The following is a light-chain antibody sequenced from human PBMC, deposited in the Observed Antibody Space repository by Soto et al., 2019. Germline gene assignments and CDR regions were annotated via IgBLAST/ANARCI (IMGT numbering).Light chain of an antibody. CDR1: SSDVGAYNS. J-gene: IGLJ1*01. CDR3: SSYTSSSTLV. Sequence: QSALTQPASVSGSPGQSITISCTRTSSDVGAYNSVAWYQHNPGKAPKLMIYDVSNRPSGVSSRFSGSKSANTASLSISGLQADDEADYYCSSYTSSSTLVFGTGTKVTVL. CDR2: DVS. V-gene: IGLV2-14*01.